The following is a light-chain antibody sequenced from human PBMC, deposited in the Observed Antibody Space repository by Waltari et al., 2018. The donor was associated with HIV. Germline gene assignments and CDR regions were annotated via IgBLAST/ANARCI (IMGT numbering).Light chain of an antibody. V-gene: IGLV6-57*04. CDR3: QSDHSSNRRV. CDR1: SGGIASNC. J-gene: IGLJ3*02. CDR2: EED. Sequence: NFMLTQPHSVSESPGQTVTISCTRSSGGIASNCAHWYQQRPCSAPPTVIDEEDTRRSWVPDRFSGAISCSTNAALLTIAALGREDGADYYCQSDHSSNRRVFGGGTKLTVL.